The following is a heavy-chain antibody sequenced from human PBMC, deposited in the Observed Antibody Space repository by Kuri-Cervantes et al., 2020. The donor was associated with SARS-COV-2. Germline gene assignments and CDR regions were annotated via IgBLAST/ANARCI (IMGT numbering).Heavy chain of an antibody. CDR3: ARGGYYYGSGSYYNRQEELNHQGYYYYYMDV. J-gene: IGHJ6*03. Sequence: GGSLRLSCVATGFTFSGYTMNWVRQAPGKALQWVSSISGSGSYIYYADSMKGRFTVSRDNAKNSLYLQMNSLRAEDTAVYYCARGGYYYGSGSYYNRQEELNHQGYYYYYMDVWGKGTTVTVSS. CDR1: GFTFSGYT. D-gene: IGHD3-10*01. CDR2: ISGSGSYI. V-gene: IGHV3-21*04.